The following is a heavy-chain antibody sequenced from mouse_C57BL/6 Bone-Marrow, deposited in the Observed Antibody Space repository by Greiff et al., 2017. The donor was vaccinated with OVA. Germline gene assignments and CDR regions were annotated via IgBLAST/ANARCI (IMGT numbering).Heavy chain of an antibody. D-gene: IGHD2-3*01. V-gene: IGHV1-59*01. J-gene: IGHJ4*01. CDR1: GYTFTSYW. CDR2: IDPSDSYP. CDR3: ARGWLLPYYYAMDY. Sequence: QVQLQQPGAELVRPGTSVKLSCKASGYTFTSYWMHWVKQRPGQGLEWIGVIDPSDSYPNYNQKFKGKATLTVDTSSSTAYMQLSSLTSEDSAVYYCARGWLLPYYYAMDYWGQGTSVTVSS.